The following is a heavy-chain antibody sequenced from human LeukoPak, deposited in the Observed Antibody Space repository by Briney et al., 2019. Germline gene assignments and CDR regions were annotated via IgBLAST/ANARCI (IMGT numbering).Heavy chain of an antibody. Sequence: GGSLRLSCAASGFTFNNYWMTWVRQAPGKGLEWVANIKQDGSDKYYVDSVKGRFIISRDNSKNTLYLQMNSLRAEDTAVYYCARELGRVGAFDIWGQGTMVTVSS. D-gene: IGHD1-26*01. V-gene: IGHV3-7*01. CDR1: GFTFNNYW. J-gene: IGHJ3*02. CDR3: ARELGRVGAFDI. CDR2: IKQDGSDK.